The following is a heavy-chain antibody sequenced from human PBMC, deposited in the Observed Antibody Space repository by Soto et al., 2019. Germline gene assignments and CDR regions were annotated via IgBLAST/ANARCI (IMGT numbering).Heavy chain of an antibody. V-gene: IGHV1-69*02. J-gene: IGHJ6*02. CDR3: ARSYSYGSHYYYYGMDV. CDR2: IIPILGIA. CDR1: GGTFSSYT. Sequence: SVKVSCKASGGTFSSYTISWVRQAPGQGLEWMGRIIPILGIANYAQKFQGRVTITADKSTSTAYMELSSLRSEDTAVYYCARSYSYGSHYYYYGMDVWGQGTTVTV. D-gene: IGHD5-18*01.